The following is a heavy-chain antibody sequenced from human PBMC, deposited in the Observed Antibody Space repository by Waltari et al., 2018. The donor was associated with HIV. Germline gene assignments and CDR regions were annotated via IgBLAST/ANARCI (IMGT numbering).Heavy chain of an antibody. CDR2: INPSGGRT. CDR3: ARATDSSGYYAPIEAFDI. V-gene: IGHV1-46*01. D-gene: IGHD3-22*01. CDR1: GYTFTSYY. J-gene: IGHJ3*02. Sequence: QVQLVQSGAEVKKPGASVKLSCKASGYTFTSYYMHWVRQAPGQGLDWMGVINPSGGRTSYAQKFQGRVTMTRDTSTSTVYLELSSLRSGDTAVYYCARATDSSGYYAPIEAFDIWGQGTMVTVSS.